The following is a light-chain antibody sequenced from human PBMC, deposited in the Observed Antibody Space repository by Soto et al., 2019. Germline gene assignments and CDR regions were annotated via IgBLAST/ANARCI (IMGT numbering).Light chain of an antibody. CDR2: RAS. V-gene: IGKV3-15*01. Sequence: IVLTQSPATLSVSPGDTASLSCLAGQTIYSNVAWYQQRPGQAPRLIIYRASSRATGVPARFIGSGSGTEFTLTVSSLQSEDFAVYYCQQYNNWPPITFGQGTRWRL. CDR3: QQYNNWPPIT. CDR1: QTIYSN. J-gene: IGKJ5*01.